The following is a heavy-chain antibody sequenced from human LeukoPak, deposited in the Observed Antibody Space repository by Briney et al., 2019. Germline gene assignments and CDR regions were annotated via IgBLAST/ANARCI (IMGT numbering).Heavy chain of an antibody. CDR3: ARGGWLDDY. D-gene: IGHD6-19*01. CDR2: INPSNSYT. Sequence: GESLRISCKGPGYIFTNYWISWVRQLPGKGLEWRGRINPSNSYTKYNPSFQGHVTFSVDKSIATAYLQWTTLRASDTAMYYCARGGWLDDYWGQGTLVTVSS. J-gene: IGHJ4*02. V-gene: IGHV5-10-1*01. CDR1: GYIFTNYW.